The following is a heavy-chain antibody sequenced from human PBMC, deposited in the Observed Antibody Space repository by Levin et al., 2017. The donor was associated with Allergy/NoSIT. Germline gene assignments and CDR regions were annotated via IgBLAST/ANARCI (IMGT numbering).Heavy chain of an antibody. CDR1: GGTFSSYA. Sequence: KISCKASGGTFSSYAISWVRQAPGQGLEWMGGIIPIFGTANYAQKFQGRVTITADESTSTAYMELSSLRSEDTAVYYCAGAGLAVAGDWYFDLWGRGTLVTVSS. CDR3: AGAGLAVAGDWYFDL. J-gene: IGHJ2*01. V-gene: IGHV1-69*01. CDR2: IIPIFGTA. D-gene: IGHD6-19*01.